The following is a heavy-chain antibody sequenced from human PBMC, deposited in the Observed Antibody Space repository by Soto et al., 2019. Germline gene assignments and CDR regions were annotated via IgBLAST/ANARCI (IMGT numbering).Heavy chain of an antibody. V-gene: IGHV1-3*01. CDR1: GYTFTSYA. D-gene: IGHD3-9*01. CDR3: ARESRYFDWLSDLAAYGMDV. CDR2: INAGNGNT. Sequence: ASVKVSCKASGYTFTSYAMLWVRQAPGQRLEWMGWINAGNGNTKYSQKFQGRVTITRDTSASTAYMELSSLRSEDTAVYYCARESRYFDWLSDLAAYGMDVWGQGTTVTVSS. J-gene: IGHJ6*02.